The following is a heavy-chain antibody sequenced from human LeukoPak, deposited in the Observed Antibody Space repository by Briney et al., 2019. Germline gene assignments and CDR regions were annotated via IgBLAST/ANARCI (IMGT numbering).Heavy chain of an antibody. Sequence: GGSLRLSCAASGFTFSSYAMCWVRQAPGKGLEWVSVISGSGGFTYYADSVKGRFTISRDNSKNTLYLQMNSLRAEDTAVYYCAKADCSGGSCYCGMDVWGQGTTVTVSS. CDR1: GFTFSSYA. CDR2: ISGSGGFT. D-gene: IGHD2-15*01. J-gene: IGHJ6*02. V-gene: IGHV3-23*01. CDR3: AKADCSGGSCYCGMDV.